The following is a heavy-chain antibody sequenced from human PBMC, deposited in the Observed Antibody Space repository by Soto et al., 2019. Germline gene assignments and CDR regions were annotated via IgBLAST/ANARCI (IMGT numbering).Heavy chain of an antibody. J-gene: IGHJ4*02. V-gene: IGHV3-49*03. CDR2: IRSKAYGGTT. CDR1: GFTFGDYA. D-gene: IGHD6-6*01. CDR3: TSEVAARGEAYYFDY. Sequence: GGSLRLSCTASGFTFGDYAMSWFRQAPGKGLEWVGFIRSKAYGGTTEYAASVKGRFTISRDDSKSIAYLQMNSLKTEDTAVYYCTSEVAARGEAYYFDYWGQGTLVTV.